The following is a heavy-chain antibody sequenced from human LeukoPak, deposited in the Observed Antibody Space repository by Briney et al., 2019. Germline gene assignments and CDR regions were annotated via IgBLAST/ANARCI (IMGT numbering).Heavy chain of an antibody. CDR1: GFTFSSPA. CDR2: IVVGSGNT. V-gene: IGHV1-58*02. CDR3: AAAVRFPYGMDV. J-gene: IGHJ6*02. Sequence: GTSVKVSCKASGFTFSSPAMQWVRQARGQRLEWIGWIVVGSGNTNYAQKFQERVTITRDMSTSTAYMELSSLRSEDTAVYYCAAAVRFPYGMDVWGQGTTVTVSS. D-gene: IGHD3-3*01.